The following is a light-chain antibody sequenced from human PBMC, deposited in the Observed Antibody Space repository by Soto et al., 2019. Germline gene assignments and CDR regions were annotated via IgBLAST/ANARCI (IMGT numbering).Light chain of an antibody. CDR1: QSISSW. CDR3: QHYNSFR. V-gene: IGKV1-5*03. J-gene: IGKJ4*01. Sequence: DIQMTQSPSTLSASVGDRVTITCRASQSISSWLAWYQQKPGKAPKLLIYKASSLESGVPSRFSGSGSGTEFTLTISSLQPDDFATYYCQHYNSFRFGGGTKVEIK. CDR2: KAS.